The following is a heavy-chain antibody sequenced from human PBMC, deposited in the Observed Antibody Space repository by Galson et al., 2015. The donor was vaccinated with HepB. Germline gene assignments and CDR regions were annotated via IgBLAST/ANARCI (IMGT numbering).Heavy chain of an antibody. J-gene: IGHJ6*03. CDR2: INDRGNT. V-gene: IGHV4-34*01. D-gene: IGHD3-16*01. CDR3: AKIGAHHYYYYMDV. CDR1: GGSLSGYY. Sequence: LSLTCTVYGGSLSGYYWTWIRQPPGKGLEWIGEINDRGNTNYSPSLKSRLTISVDTSRNQFSLNLDSVTAADAAVYYCAKIGAHHYYYYMDVWGRGTTVTVSS.